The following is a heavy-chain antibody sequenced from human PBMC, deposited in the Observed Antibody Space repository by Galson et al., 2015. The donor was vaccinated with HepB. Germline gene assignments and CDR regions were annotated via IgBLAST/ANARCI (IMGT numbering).Heavy chain of an antibody. CDR2: INTADGNT. CDR3: ARDSPYGSGRHYFDY. J-gene: IGHJ4*02. V-gene: IGHV1-3*04. CDR1: GYSFTTYG. D-gene: IGHD3-10*01. Sequence: SVKVSCKASGYSFTTYGFHWVRQAPGQRLEWMGWINTADGNTKSSQHFQGRVTIARDTSASTAYMELSSLTSEDTAVYYCARDSPYGSGRHYFDYWGQGTLVTVSS.